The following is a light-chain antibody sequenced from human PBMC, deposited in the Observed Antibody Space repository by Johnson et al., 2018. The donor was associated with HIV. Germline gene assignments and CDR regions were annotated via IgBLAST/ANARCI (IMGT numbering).Light chain of an antibody. CDR1: NSNIGNNY. V-gene: IGLV1-51*01. J-gene: IGLJ1*01. CDR2: DNN. Sequence: QSVLTQPPSVSAAPGQKVTISCSGSNSNIGNNYVSWYQQLPGTAPKLVIYDNNKRPSGIPDQFSGSKSGTSATLGITGLQTGDEADYYCGTWDSSLSASVFGGGTKVTVL. CDR3: GTWDSSLSASV.